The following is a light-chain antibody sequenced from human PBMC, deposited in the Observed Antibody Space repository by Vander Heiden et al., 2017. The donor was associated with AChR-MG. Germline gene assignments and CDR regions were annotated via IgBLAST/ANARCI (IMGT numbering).Light chain of an antibody. CDR2: AVN. CDR3: CSYGGSYTWV. V-gene: IGLV2-11*01. CDR1: SGDVGGYTY. J-gene: IGLJ2*01. Sequence: QSALTQPRSVSGSPGQSVTISCTGTSGDVGGYTYVSWYHQHPGEAPKLMVYAVNKRPSGVPDRFSGSKSGNTASLTISGLQSEDEADYYCCSYGGSYTWVFGGGTKLTVL.